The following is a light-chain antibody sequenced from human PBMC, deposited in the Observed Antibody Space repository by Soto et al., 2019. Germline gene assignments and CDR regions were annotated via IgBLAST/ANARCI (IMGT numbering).Light chain of an antibody. V-gene: IGKV3-20*01. CDR2: GAS. CDR1: QSVGSNY. CDR3: QQYGCSPIT. J-gene: IGKJ5*01. Sequence: EFVLTQSPGTLSLSPGERATLSCRASQSVGSNYLAWYQQKPGQAPRLLIYGASSRATGIADRFSGSGSGTDFTLTISRLEPEDFALYYCQQYGCSPITFGQGTRLEIK.